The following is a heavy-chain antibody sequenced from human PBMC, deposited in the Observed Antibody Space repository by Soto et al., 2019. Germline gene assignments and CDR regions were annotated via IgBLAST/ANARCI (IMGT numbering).Heavy chain of an antibody. V-gene: IGHV4-34*01. CDR2: ISHSGST. CDR3: ARGHKLNRYCSSTSCYGGLYYMDV. J-gene: IGHJ6*03. Sequence: SETLSLTCAVYGGSFSGYYWSWIRQPPGKGLEWIGEISHSGSTNYNPSLKSRVTISVDTSKNQFSLKLSSVTAADTAVYYCARGHKLNRYCSSTSCYGGLYYMDVWGKGTTVTVSS. CDR1: GGSFSGYY. D-gene: IGHD2-2*01.